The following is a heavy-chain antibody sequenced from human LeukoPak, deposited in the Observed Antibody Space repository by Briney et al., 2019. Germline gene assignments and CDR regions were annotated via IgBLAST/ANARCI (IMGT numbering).Heavy chain of an antibody. Sequence: GGSLRLSCAASGFRFDDYAMHWARQAPGKGLEWVSGITWNSGSIGYADSVKGRFTMSRDNAKNSLYLQMNSLRAEDTALYYCAKDISSYDFWSGNFDYWGQGILVTVSS. CDR3: AKDISSYDFWSGNFDY. V-gene: IGHV3-9*01. J-gene: IGHJ4*02. D-gene: IGHD3-3*01. CDR1: GFRFDDYA. CDR2: ITWNSGSI.